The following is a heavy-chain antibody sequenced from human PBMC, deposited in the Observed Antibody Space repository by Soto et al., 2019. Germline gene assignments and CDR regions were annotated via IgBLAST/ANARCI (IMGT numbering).Heavy chain of an antibody. CDR2: IYDSGLT. CDR1: GGSVSSGDYY. D-gene: IGHD3-22*01. CDR3: ARGSQGSGSYYTAFDM. J-gene: IGHJ3*02. V-gene: IGHV4-30-4*02. Sequence: SETLSLTCAVSGGSVSSGDYYWSWIRRPPGKGLEWIGYIYDSGLTDYSPSLKSRVTISLDTSKNQFSLRLTSVTAADTAVYYCARGSQGSGSYYTAFDMWGQGTMVTVSS.